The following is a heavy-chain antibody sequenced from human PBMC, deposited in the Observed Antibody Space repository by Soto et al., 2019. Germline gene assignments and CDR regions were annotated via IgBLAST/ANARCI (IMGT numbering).Heavy chain of an antibody. D-gene: IGHD2-21*02. J-gene: IGHJ4*02. CDR2: INHSGIT. V-gene: IGHV4-34*01. CDR1: GGSCSCYY. Sequence: QVQLQQWGAGLLKPSETLSLTCAVYGGSCSCYYWTWLRQPPGKGLVRIGEINHSGITHYNPSVKSRVTISVDTTKTQFSMKLSSVTAADKAVYYCARIEYGGNSWGYWGQGTLVTVSS. CDR3: ARIEYGGNSWGY.